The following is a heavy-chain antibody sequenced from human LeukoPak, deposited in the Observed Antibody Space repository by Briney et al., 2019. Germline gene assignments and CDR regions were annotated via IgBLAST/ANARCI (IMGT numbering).Heavy chain of an antibody. Sequence: PGRSLRLSCAASGFTFRSYGMHWVRQAPGKGLEWVAVIWYDGSNKYYADSVKGRFTISRDNSKNTLYLQMNSLRAEDTAVYYCAKAYWEDTAMEDYFDYWGQGTLVTVSS. CDR1: GFTFRSYG. V-gene: IGHV3-33*06. CDR3: AKAYWEDTAMEDYFDY. J-gene: IGHJ4*02. CDR2: IWYDGSNK. D-gene: IGHD5-18*01.